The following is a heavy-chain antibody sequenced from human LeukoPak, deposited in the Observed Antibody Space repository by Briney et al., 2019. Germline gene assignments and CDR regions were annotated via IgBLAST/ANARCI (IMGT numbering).Heavy chain of an antibody. Sequence: SETLSLTCAVYGRSFSGYYWSWIRQPPGKGLEWIGEINHSGSTNYNPSLKSRVTISVDTSKNQFSLKLSSVTAADTAVYYCARVRIAARRSDWFDPWGQGTLVTVSS. CDR2: INHSGST. CDR1: GRSFSGYY. D-gene: IGHD6-6*01. V-gene: IGHV4-34*01. J-gene: IGHJ5*02. CDR3: ARVRIAARRSDWFDP.